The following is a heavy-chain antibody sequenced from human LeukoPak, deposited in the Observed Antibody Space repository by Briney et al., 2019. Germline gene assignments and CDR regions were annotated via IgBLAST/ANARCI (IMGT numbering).Heavy chain of an antibody. CDR3: ARDAYYYGSGSPSGFDY. CDR2: INAGNGNT. CDR1: GYTFTSYA. V-gene: IGHV1-3*01. Sequence: ASVKVSCKASGYTFTSYAMHWVRQAPGQRLEWMGWINAGNGNTEYSQKFQGRVTITRDTSASTAYMELSSLRSEDTAVYYCARDAYYYGSGSPSGFDYWGQGTLVTVSS. J-gene: IGHJ4*02. D-gene: IGHD3-10*01.